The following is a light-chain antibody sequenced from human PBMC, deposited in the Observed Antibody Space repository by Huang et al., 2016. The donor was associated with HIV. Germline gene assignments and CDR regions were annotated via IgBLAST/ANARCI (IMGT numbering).Light chain of an antibody. Sequence: DIVMTQSPDSLAVSLGERATINCKSSQSVLYRSTNKNYLAWYQQKPGQPPKLLIYWASTRESGVPDRFSGGGSGTDFTLTISSLQAEDVAIYYCQQHFTTRLTFGPGTRVDVK. CDR1: QSVLYRSTNKNY. V-gene: IGKV4-1*01. CDR2: WAS. J-gene: IGKJ3*01. CDR3: QQHFTTRLT.